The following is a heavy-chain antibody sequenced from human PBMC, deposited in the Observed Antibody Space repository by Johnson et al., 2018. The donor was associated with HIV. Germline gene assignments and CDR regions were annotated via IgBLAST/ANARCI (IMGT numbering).Heavy chain of an antibody. V-gene: IGHV3-66*01. CDR1: GFIFSSYA. CDR2: IYSGGST. J-gene: IGHJ3*02. CDR3: AKEQLLRAFDI. D-gene: IGHD2-15*01. Sequence: VQLVESGGGLVQQGGSLRLSCAASGFIFSSYAMSWVRQAPGKGLEWVSGIYSGGSTYYADSVKGRFTISRDNFKNTLYLQMNSLRAEDTAVYYCAKEQLLRAFDIWGQGTMVTVSS.